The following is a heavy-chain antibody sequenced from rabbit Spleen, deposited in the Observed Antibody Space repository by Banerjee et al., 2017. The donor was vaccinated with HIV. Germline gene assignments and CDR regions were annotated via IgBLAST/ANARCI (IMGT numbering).Heavy chain of an antibody. CDR2: VNTATGKP. CDR1: GFSFSDRDV. D-gene: IGHD4-1*01. Sequence: QEQLVESGGGLVQPEGSLTLTCKASGFSFSDRDVMCWVRQAPGKGLEWIACVNTATGKPVYATWAKGRFTISTTSSTTVTLQMTSLTAADTATYFCPRDLAGAIGWNFYLWGPGTLVTVS. CDR3: PRDLAGAIGWNFYL. J-gene: IGHJ4*01. V-gene: IGHV1S45*01.